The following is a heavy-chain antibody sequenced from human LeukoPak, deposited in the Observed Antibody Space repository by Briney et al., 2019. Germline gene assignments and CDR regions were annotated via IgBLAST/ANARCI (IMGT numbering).Heavy chain of an antibody. CDR2: INSDGSTT. V-gene: IGHV3-74*01. CDR1: GFTFSTYW. Sequence: GGSLRLSCAASGFTFSTYWMHCVRQAPGKGLVWVSFINSDGSTTSYADSVKGRFTISRDNAKNTLYLQMSSLRAEDTAVYYCARDKTYGMDVWGQGTTVTVSS. CDR3: ARDKTYGMDV. J-gene: IGHJ6*02.